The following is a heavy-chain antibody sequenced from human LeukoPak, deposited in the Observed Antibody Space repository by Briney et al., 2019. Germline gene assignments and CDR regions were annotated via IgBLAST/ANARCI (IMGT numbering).Heavy chain of an antibody. V-gene: IGHV4-31*03. Sequence: KPSETLSLTCTVSGGSINSGGYSWSWIRQHPGKGLEWIGFIYYSGTTYYNPSLKSRVTISVDTSGNQFSLKLSSVTAADTAVYYCARFTSGTTHNWFDPWGQGTLVTVSS. J-gene: IGHJ5*02. CDR1: GGSINSGGYS. CDR2: IYYSGTT. D-gene: IGHD1-7*01. CDR3: ARFTSGTTHNWFDP.